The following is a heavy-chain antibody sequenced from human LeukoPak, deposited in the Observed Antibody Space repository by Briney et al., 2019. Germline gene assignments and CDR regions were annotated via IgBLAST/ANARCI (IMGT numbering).Heavy chain of an antibody. CDR3: ATSKGLLLSLDY. Sequence: APVKVSCKVSGYTLTELSMHWVRQAPGKGLEWMGGFDPEDGETIYAQKFQGRVTMTEDTSTDTAYMELSSLRSEDTAVYYCATSKGLLLSLDYWGQGTLVTVSS. CDR1: GYTLTELS. J-gene: IGHJ4*02. CDR2: FDPEDGET. V-gene: IGHV1-24*01. D-gene: IGHD2-21*02.